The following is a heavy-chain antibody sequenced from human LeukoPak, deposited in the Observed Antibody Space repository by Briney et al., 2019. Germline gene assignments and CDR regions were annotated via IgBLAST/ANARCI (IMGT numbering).Heavy chain of an antibody. CDR2: ISDSGGST. D-gene: IGHD3-22*01. V-gene: IGHV3-23*01. CDR1: GFTFGDYA. Sequence: GGSLRLSCTASGFTFGDYAMSWVRQAPGKGLEWVATISDSGGSTYYADSLKGRFTISRDNYKNTLYPQMNSLRAEDTAVYYCAKVDYYDSSGNYPNWFDPWGQGTLVTVSS. J-gene: IGHJ5*02. CDR3: AKVDYYDSSGNYPNWFDP.